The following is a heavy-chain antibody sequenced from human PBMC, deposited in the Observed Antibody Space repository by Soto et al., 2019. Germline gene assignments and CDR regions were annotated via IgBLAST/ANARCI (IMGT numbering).Heavy chain of an antibody. D-gene: IGHD6-13*01. CDR3: AREIPPELVPVAFDI. CDR1: GFTFSSYS. V-gene: IGHV3-48*02. J-gene: IGHJ3*02. CDR2: ISSSSSTI. Sequence: EVQLVESGGGLVQPGGSLRLSCAASGFTFSSYSMNWVRHAPGKGLEWVSYISSSSSTIYYADSVKGRFTISRDNAKNSLYLQMNSLRDEDTAVYYCAREIPPELVPVAFDIWGQGTMVTFSS.